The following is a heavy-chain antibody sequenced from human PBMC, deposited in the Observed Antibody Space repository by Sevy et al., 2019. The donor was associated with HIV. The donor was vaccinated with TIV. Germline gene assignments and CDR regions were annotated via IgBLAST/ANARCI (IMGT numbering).Heavy chain of an antibody. CDR2: IYYSGST. Sequence: SETLSLTCTVSGGSISSSSYYWGWIRQPPGKGLEWIGSIYYSGSTYYNPSLKSRVTISVDTSKNQFSLKLSSVTAADTAVYYCARLSDYYDSRGPYYRWGYFAYWGQGTLVSASS. J-gene: IGHJ4*02. D-gene: IGHD3-22*01. V-gene: IGHV4-39*01. CDR3: ARLSDYYDSRGPYYRWGYFAY. CDR1: GGSISSSSYY.